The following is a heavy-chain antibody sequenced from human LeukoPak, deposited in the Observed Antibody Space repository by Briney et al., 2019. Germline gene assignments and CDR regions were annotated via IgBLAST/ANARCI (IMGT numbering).Heavy chain of an antibody. V-gene: IGHV4-4*07. CDR3: ARDGCSSTSCYAGDYYYYGMDV. Sequence: SETLSLTCTVSGGSISSYYWSWIRQPAGKGLEWIGRIHTSGSTNYNPSLKSRVTMSVDTSKNQFSLKLSSVTAADTAVYYCARDGCSSTSCYAGDYYYYGMDVWGQGTTVTVSS. D-gene: IGHD2-2*01. CDR1: GGSISSYY. J-gene: IGHJ6*02. CDR2: IHTSGST.